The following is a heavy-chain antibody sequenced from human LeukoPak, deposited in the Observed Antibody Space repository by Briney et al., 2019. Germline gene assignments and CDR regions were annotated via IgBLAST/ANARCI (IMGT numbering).Heavy chain of an antibody. V-gene: IGHV1-18*01. J-gene: IGHJ4*02. CDR3: SRDVNYAFDY. D-gene: IGHD3-16*01. CDR2: ISANSGNT. Sequence: ASVKVSCKPSGYSFTRNGISWVRQAPGQGLEWMAWISANSGNTNYAQNFQDRVTLTTDTSTSTAYMELRSLRSDDTAVYYCSRDVNYAFDYWGQGTLVTVSS. CDR1: GYSFTRNG.